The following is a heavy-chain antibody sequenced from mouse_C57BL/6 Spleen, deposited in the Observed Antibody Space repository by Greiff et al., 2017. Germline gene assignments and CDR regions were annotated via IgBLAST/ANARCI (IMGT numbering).Heavy chain of an antibody. Sequence: VQLQQSGPELVKPGASVKIPCKASGYTFTDYNMDWVKQSHGKSLEWIGDIDPNNGGTIYNQKFKGKATLTVDKSSSTAYMQLSSLTSEDSAVYYCARERDFDYWGQGTTLTVSS. V-gene: IGHV1-18*01. J-gene: IGHJ2*01. CDR2: IDPNNGGT. CDR1: GYTFTDYN. CDR3: ARERDFDY.